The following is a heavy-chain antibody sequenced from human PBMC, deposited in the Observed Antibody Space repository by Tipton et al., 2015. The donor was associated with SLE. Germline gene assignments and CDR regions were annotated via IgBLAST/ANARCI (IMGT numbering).Heavy chain of an antibody. CDR3: ARYSSSFENFDY. CDR1: GGSISSGSYY. CDR2: IYTSGST. V-gene: IGHV4-61*09. J-gene: IGHJ4*02. D-gene: IGHD6-13*01. Sequence: LSLTCTVSGGSISSGSYYWSWIRQPAGKGLEWIGHIYTSGSTNYNPSLKSRVTISVDTSKNQFSLKLSSVTAADTAVYYCARYSSSFENFDYWGQGTLVTVSS.